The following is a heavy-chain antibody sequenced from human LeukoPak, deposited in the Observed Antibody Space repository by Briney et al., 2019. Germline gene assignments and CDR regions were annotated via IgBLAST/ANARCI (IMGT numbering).Heavy chain of an antibody. D-gene: IGHD6-19*01. J-gene: IGHJ4*02. V-gene: IGHV4-59*01. CDR1: GGSITSYY. CDR2: IYYSGST. CDR3: ARWLDSGWFYYFDY. Sequence: PSETLSLTCTVSGGSITSYYWSWIRQPPGKGLEWIGYIYYSGSTNYNPSLKSRVTISVDTSNNQFSLKLSSVTAADTAVYYCARWLDSGWFYYFDYWGQGTLVTVSS.